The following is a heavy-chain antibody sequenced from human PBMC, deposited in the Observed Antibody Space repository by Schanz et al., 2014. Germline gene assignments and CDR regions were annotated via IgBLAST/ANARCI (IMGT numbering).Heavy chain of an antibody. V-gene: IGHV3-30*09. Sequence: VQLEVSGGGLVQPGGSLRLSCAASGFTVRSYAMHWVRQAPGKGLEWVALISYDGSNKYYADSVKGRFAISRENSKNTMFLQMSSLRPEDTAVYYCATGRAASNFGSEYFLYWGQGTLVTVSS. CDR2: ISYDGSNK. J-gene: IGHJ1*01. CDR1: GFTVRSYA. D-gene: IGHD6-13*01. CDR3: ATGRAASNFGSEYFLY.